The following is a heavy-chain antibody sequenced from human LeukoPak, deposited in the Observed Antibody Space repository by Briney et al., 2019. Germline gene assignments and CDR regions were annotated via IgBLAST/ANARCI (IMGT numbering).Heavy chain of an antibody. Sequence: PSETLSLTCTVSGVSISNYYWSWIRQPPGKGLEWIGYSYYSGSTNYNPSLKSRVTISVDTSKNQFSLNLSSVTAADTAMYYCARDRSPEGYYDSSHWDYYHGMDVWGQGTTVTVSS. D-gene: IGHD3-22*01. CDR2: SYYSGST. J-gene: IGHJ6*02. CDR1: GVSISNYY. V-gene: IGHV4-59*01. CDR3: ARDRSPEGYYDSSHWDYYHGMDV.